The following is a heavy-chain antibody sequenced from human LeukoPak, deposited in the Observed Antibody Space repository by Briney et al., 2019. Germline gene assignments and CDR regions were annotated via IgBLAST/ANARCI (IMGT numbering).Heavy chain of an antibody. Sequence: GASVKVSCKASGYTFTSYYMHWVRQAPGQGLEWMGIINPSGGSTSYAQKFQGRVTMTRDMSTSTVYMELSSLRSEDTAVYYCARDGPPRLWFGELEANNWFDPWGQGTLVTVSS. V-gene: IGHV1-46*01. CDR3: ARDGPPRLWFGELEANNWFDP. CDR2: INPSGGST. J-gene: IGHJ5*02. CDR1: GYTFTSYY. D-gene: IGHD3-10*01.